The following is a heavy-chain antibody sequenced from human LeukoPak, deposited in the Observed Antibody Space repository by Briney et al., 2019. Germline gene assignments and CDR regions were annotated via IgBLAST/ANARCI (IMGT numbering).Heavy chain of an antibody. J-gene: IGHJ4*02. Sequence: PGGSLRLSCAASGLTFKNFAMSWVRQAPGKGLEWLAVTSGDEDSTHYADSVRGRFVISTDNSKNSLFLQMNSLRADDTAVYYCTIDLMTGFSSGWHFGYWGRGTLVTVSS. D-gene: IGHD6-19*01. CDR2: TSGDEDST. CDR3: TIDLMTGFSSGWHFGY. V-gene: IGHV3-23*01. CDR1: GLTFKNFA.